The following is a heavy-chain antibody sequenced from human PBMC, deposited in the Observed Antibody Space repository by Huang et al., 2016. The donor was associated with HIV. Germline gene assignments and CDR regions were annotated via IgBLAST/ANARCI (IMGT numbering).Heavy chain of an antibody. CDR1: GFSFSSSW. V-gene: IGHV3-7*01. CDR3: ARDQEGALDY. Sequence: EVQLVESGGGLVQPGGSLRLSCAASGFSFSSSWMSWVRQAPGKGREWVANIRGDGGDKYHVDSVKGRFTISRDNAKNSLYLQMDSLGVGDTAVYYCARDQEGALDYWGQGVLVTVSS. D-gene: IGHD3-16*01. CDR2: IRGDGGDK. J-gene: IGHJ4*02.